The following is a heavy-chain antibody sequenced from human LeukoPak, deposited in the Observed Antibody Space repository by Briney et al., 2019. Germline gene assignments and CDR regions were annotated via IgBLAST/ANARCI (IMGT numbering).Heavy chain of an antibody. CDR1: GYTFTSYG. Sequence: GSSVKVSCKASGYTFTSYGLTWVRQAPGQGLEWMGWISAYNGNTNYAQKLQGRVTMTTDTSTSTAYMELRSLSSDDTAVYYCASDGYNSFDYWGQGTLVTVSS. J-gene: IGHJ4*02. CDR3: ASDGYNSFDY. V-gene: IGHV1-18*01. CDR2: ISAYNGNT. D-gene: IGHD5-24*01.